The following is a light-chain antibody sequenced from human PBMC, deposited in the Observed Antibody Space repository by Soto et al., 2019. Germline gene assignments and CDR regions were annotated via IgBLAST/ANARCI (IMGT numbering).Light chain of an antibody. V-gene: IGKV3-20*01. J-gene: IGKJ5*01. CDR2: GVS. CDR3: QQYANSPIT. CDR1: QSVSSNF. Sequence: EIVLTQSPRTLSLSQGESATLSCRASQSVSSNFLAWYQQKPGQAPRLLIYGVSSRAAGIPDRFFGSGSGTDFTLTINRLEPEDFAVYYCQQYANSPITFGQGTRLENK.